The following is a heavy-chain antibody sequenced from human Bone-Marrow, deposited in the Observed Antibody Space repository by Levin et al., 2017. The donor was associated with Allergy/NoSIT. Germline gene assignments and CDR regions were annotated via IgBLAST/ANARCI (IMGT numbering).Heavy chain of an antibody. V-gene: IGHV3-30*04. Sequence: GGSLRLSCAASGFTFSSYAMHWVRQAPGKGLEWVAVISYDGSNKYYADSVKGRFTISRDNSKNTLYLQMNSLRAEDTAVYYCARGGRDGTNFDYWGQGTLVTVSS. CDR3: ARGGRDGTNFDY. J-gene: IGHJ4*02. CDR2: ISYDGSNK. D-gene: IGHD1-1*01. CDR1: GFTFSSYA.